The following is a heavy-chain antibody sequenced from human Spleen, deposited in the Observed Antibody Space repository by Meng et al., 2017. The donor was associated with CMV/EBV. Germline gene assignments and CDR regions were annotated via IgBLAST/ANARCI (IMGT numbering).Heavy chain of an antibody. CDR1: GYTFNTYY. CDR2: INPSGGSA. J-gene: IGHJ4*02. V-gene: IGHV1-46*02. Sequence: ASVKVSCKASGYTFNTYYIHWVRQAPGQGLEWMGVINPSGGSASYAQKFQGRVTMTRDTSTSTVYMEVSSLRSEDTAVYYCARLVVPSATIYYFDYWGQGTLVTVSS. CDR3: ARLVVPSATIYYFDY. D-gene: IGHD2-2*01.